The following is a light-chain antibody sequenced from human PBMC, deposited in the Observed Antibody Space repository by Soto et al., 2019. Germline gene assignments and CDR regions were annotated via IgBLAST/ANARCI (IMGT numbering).Light chain of an antibody. CDR1: SSDIGGYNF. CDR3: CSYTSGTTLVV. J-gene: IGLJ2*01. Sequence: QSALTQPASVSGSPGQSITISCTGTSSDIGGYNFVSWFQHHPGKAPKLIIYDVTYRPSGVSNRFSGSKSGNTASLTVSGLQAAYEAHYYCCSYTSGTTLVVFGGGTKLTVL. CDR2: DVT. V-gene: IGLV2-14*03.